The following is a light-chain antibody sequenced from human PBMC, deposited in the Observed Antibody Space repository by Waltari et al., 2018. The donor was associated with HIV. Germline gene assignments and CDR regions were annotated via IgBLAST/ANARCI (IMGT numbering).Light chain of an antibody. J-gene: IGLJ1*01. Sequence: QSALTQPPSVSGSPGQSVTISCTGTRSDVGDYYYAPRYQQHPGNAPKLFIFDVSQRPSGVPDRFSGSKSGSTASLTISGLQTEDEADYFCCAYAAAHISYVFGSGTKVAVL. CDR2: DVS. CDR3: CAYAAAHISYV. V-gene: IGLV2-11*01. CDR1: RSDVGDYYY.